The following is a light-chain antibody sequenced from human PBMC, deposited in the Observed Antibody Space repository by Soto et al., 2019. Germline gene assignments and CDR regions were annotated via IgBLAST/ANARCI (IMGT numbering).Light chain of an antibody. V-gene: IGKV1-5*03. Sequence: DIQMTQSPSTLSGSVGDRVTITCRASQTISSWLSWYQQKPVKAPKLLIYKASTLKSGVPSRFSGSGSGTDFTLTISSLQPEDFATYYCQQANSFPFTFGQGTRLEIK. CDR1: QTISSW. CDR3: QQANSFPFT. J-gene: IGKJ5*01. CDR2: KAS.